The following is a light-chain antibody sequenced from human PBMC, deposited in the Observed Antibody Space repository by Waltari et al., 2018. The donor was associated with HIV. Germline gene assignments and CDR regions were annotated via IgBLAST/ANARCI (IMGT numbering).Light chain of an antibody. J-gene: IGKJ1*01. CDR1: QSVTSNS. CDR3: HQYGSSPWT. V-gene: IGKV3-20*01. Sequence: ILLTQLPGTLSLSPGKRATLSCRASQSVTSNSLAWFQQKPGQAPSLLIYGASSRATGTPDRFSAGGSGTDFTLTISGLEPEDFAVYFCHQYGSSPWTFGQGAKVEIK. CDR2: GAS.